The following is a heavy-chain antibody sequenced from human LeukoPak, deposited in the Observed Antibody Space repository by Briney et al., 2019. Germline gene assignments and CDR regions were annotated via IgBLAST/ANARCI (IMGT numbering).Heavy chain of an antibody. J-gene: IGHJ4*02. V-gene: IGHV3-7*01. CDR2: IKEDGSEK. D-gene: IGHD3-10*01. Sequence: PGGSLRLSCAASGFTFSNAWMSWVRQAPGKGLEWVADIKEDGSEKYYVDSVKGRFTISRDNAKNSLFLQMNSLRAEDTAVYYCARDYFGSGDYWGQGTLVTVSS. CDR3: ARDYFGSGDY. CDR1: GFTFSNAW.